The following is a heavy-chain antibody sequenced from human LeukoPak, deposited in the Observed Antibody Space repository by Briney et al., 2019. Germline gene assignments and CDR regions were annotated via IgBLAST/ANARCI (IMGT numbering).Heavy chain of an antibody. CDR1: GGSFSGDY. D-gene: IGHD5-24*01. CDR3: ASVHGHNLGTLVY. J-gene: IGHJ4*02. CDR2: INHSGNT. V-gene: IGHV4-34*01. Sequence: PSETLSLSCAVYGGSFSGDYWSWIRQPPGKGLQWIGEINHSGNTNNNPSLKSRVTMSVDTSKNQLSLNLTSVTAADTAVCYCASVHGHNLGTLVYWGQGILVTVSS.